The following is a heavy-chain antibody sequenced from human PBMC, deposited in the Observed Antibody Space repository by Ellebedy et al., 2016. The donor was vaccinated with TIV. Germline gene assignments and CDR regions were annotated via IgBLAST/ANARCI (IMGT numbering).Heavy chain of an antibody. Sequence: PGGSLRLSCVASGFTFSDYSMSWVRQPPGKGLEWVANINQDGSEKHYVDPVKGRFTISRDNAQNSLYLQMNSLRAEDTAVYYCAIDLVDSWGKGTLVTVSS. CDR1: GFTFSDYS. CDR3: AIDLVDS. CDR2: INQDGSEK. V-gene: IGHV3-7*01. J-gene: IGHJ4*02.